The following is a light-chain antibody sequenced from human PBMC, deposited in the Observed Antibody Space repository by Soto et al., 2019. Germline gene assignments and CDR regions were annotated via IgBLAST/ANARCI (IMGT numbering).Light chain of an antibody. CDR3: LSKTSTISYV. CDR2: EVS. J-gene: IGLJ1*01. V-gene: IGLV2-14*01. CDR1: TSDVGGYNY. Sequence: GSPGQSIAISCTGTTSDVGGYNYVSWYQQHPGKVPKLLIHEVSNRPSGVSNRFSGSKSGNTASLTISGLQAEDEADYYCLSKTSTISYVFGTGTKVTVL.